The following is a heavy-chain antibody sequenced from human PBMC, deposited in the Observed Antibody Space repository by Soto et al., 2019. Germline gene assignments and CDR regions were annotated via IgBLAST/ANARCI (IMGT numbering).Heavy chain of an antibody. CDR2: INHSGST. CDR3: ARVQSYYYDSSDTRGIDY. CDR1: GGSFSGYY. Sequence: SETLSLTCAVYGGSFSGYYWSWIRQPPGKGLEWIGEINHSGSTNYNPSLKSRVTISVDTSKNQFSLKLSSVTAADTAVYYCARVQSYYYDSSDTRGIDYWGQGTLVTVSS. D-gene: IGHD3-22*01. V-gene: IGHV4-34*01. J-gene: IGHJ4*02.